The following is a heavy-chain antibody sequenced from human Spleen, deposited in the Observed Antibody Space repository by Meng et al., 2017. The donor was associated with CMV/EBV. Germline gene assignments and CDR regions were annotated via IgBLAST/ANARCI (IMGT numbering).Heavy chain of an antibody. CDR3: ARAIRYFDWLPHLDY. CDR1: GGSISSYY. Sequence: SETLSLSCTVSGGSISSYYWSWIRQPPGKGLEWIGYIYYSGSTNYNPSLKSRVTLSVDTSKNQFSLKLSSVTAADTAVYYCARAIRYFDWLPHLDYWGQGTLVTVSS. V-gene: IGHV4-59*01. CDR2: IYYSGST. D-gene: IGHD3-9*01. J-gene: IGHJ4*02.